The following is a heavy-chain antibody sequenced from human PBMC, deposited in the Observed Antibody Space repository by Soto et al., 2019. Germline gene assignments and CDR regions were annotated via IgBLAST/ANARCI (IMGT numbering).Heavy chain of an antibody. V-gene: IGHV4-30-4*02. J-gene: IGHJ4*02. CDR2: IYYSGRT. CDR3: ARELSNSPDYFDF. CDR1: VGSISSADYY. Sequence: PSDTLSLVCTFSVGSISSADYYWSWIRQPPGKGLEWIGYIYYSGRTDYNPSLKSRVVISIDTSKNQFSLILSSMSATDTAVYYCARELSNSPDYFDFSGQGTLVTVSS. D-gene: IGHD6-6*01.